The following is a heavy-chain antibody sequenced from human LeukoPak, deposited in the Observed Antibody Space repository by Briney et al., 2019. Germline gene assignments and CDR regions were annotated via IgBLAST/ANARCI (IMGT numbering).Heavy chain of an antibody. Sequence: PSETLSLTCTVSGGSVSSDPYYWSWIRQPPGKGLEWVGYIYYSGNANYNPSLKSRVTISVDTSKNQFSLKLNSVTAADTAVYYCARHYGPWGQGTLVTVSS. V-gene: IGHV4-61*01. D-gene: IGHD3-16*01. CDR2: IYYSGNA. CDR3: ARHYGP. CDR1: GGSVSSDPYY. J-gene: IGHJ5*02.